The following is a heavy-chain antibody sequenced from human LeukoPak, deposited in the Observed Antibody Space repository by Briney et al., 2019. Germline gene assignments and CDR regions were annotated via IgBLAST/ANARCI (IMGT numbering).Heavy chain of an antibody. CDR1: GGSISSSNW. Sequence: KTSETLSLTCAVSGGSISSSNWWSWVCQPPGKGLEWIGEIYHSGSTNYNPSLKSRVTISVDKSKNQFSLKLSSVTAADTAVYYCARYKTNGIAAAGTRFDPWGQGTLVTVSS. CDR2: IYHSGST. D-gene: IGHD6-13*01. V-gene: IGHV4-4*02. CDR3: ARYKTNGIAAAGTRFDP. J-gene: IGHJ5*02.